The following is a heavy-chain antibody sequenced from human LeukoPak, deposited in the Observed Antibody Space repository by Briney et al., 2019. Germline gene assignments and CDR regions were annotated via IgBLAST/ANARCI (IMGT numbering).Heavy chain of an antibody. J-gene: IGHJ4*02. V-gene: IGHV3-21*01. CDR1: GFTFSSYS. Sequence: PGGSLRLSCAASGFTFSSYSMNWVRQAPGNGLEWVSSISSSSSYIYYADSVKGRFTISRDNAKNSLYLQMNSLRTEDTAVYYCARDMGYSYALSDYWGQGTLVTVSS. CDR2: ISSSSSYI. CDR3: ARDMGYSYALSDY. D-gene: IGHD5-18*01.